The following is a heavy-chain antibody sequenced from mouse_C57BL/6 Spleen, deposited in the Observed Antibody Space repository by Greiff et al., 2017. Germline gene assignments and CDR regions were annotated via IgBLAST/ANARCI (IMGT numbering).Heavy chain of an antibody. CDR3: AREGTTVVAHWYFDV. D-gene: IGHD1-1*01. V-gene: IGHV1-82*01. CDR1: GYAFSSSW. J-gene: IGHJ1*03. CDR2: IYPGDGDT. Sequence: VKLQESGPELVKPGASVKISCKASGYAFSSSWMNWVKQRPGKGLEWIGRIYPGDGDTNYNGKFKGKATLTADKSSSTAYMQLSSLTSEDSAVYFGAREGTTVVAHWYFDVWGTGTTVTVSS.